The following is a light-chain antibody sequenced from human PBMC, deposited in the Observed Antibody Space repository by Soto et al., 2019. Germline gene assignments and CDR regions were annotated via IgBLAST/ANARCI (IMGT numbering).Light chain of an antibody. CDR2: GAS. CDR3: HQYGNSPPGT. V-gene: IGKV3-20*01. J-gene: IGKJ5*01. CDR1: QSVGNSH. Sequence: ETVLTQSPGTLYFSPGERATLSCRASQSVGNSHVAWYQQRRGLPPRLLIYGASNRATGIPDRFSGSGSGADFTLTISRLEPEDFAVYFCHQYGNSPPGTFG.